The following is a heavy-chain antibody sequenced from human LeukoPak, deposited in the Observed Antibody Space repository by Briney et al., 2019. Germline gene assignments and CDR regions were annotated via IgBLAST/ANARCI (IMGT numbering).Heavy chain of an antibody. V-gene: IGHV3-30*02. D-gene: IGHD3-22*01. CDR2: IRYDGSNK. Sequence: PGGSLRLSCAASGFTFSSYGMHWVRQAPGKGLEWVAFIRYDGSNKYYADSVKGRFTISRDNSKNTLYLQMNSLRAEDTAVYYCANGGSGYYSLDYWGQGTLVTVSS. J-gene: IGHJ4*02. CDR3: ANGGSGYYSLDY. CDR1: GFTFSSYG.